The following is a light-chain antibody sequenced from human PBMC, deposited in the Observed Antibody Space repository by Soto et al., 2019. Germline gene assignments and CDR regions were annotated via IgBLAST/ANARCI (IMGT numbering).Light chain of an antibody. V-gene: IGKV1-5*03. CDR2: KAS. Sequence: DIQMTQSPSTLSASVGDRVTITCRARQSISSWLAWYQQKPGKAPNLLIYKASSLESGVPSRFSGSGSGTEFTLTISSLQPDDFATYYCQQYNGYPVTFGQGTKVEIK. CDR3: QQYNGYPVT. J-gene: IGKJ1*01. CDR1: QSISSW.